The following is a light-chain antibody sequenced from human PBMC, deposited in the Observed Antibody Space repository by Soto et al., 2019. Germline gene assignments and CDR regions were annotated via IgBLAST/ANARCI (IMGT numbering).Light chain of an antibody. CDR1: HSINIY. CDR3: QQSYSNPWT. V-gene: IGKV1-39*01. J-gene: IGKJ1*01. Sequence: IQMTQSPSSLSASVGDRVTITCRASHSINIYLNWYQQKPGKAPNLLIYAASSLHSGVPFRFSGSGSGTDFTLTISSLQPEDFATYYCQQSYSNPWTFGQGTKVPSK. CDR2: AAS.